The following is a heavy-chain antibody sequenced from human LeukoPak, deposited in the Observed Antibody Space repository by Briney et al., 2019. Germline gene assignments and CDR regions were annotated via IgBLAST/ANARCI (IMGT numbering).Heavy chain of an antibody. J-gene: IGHJ4*02. CDR3: ARLVRYFDWLSRYYFDY. V-gene: IGHV4-39*07. CDR2: IYYSGSA. D-gene: IGHD3-9*01. Sequence: KPSETLSLTCTVSGGSISSSSYYWGWIRQPPGKRLEWIGTIYYSGSAYSNPSLKSRVTTSVDTSKNQFSLKLSSVTAADTAVYYCARLVRYFDWLSRYYFDYWGQGTLVTVSS. CDR1: GGSISSSSYY.